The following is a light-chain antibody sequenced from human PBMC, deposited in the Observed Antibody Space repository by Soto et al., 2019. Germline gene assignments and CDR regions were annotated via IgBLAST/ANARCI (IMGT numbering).Light chain of an antibody. CDR1: RKEVGYYNL. V-gene: IGLV2-23*02. J-gene: IGLJ1*01. CDR2: EVN. CDR3: CSYAGSSTYV. Sequence: QSVLPPPRPLAWSPGQAIPISPPGTRKEVGYYNLVSWYQHHPGKAPKLIIYEVNKRPSGVSNRFSGSKSGNTASLTISGLQAEDEADYHCCSYAGSSTYVFGTGTKVTVL.